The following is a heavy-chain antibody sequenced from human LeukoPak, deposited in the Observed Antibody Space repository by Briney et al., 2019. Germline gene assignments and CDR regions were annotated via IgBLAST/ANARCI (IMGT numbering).Heavy chain of an antibody. CDR1: GFTFSDYY. CDR3: ASSGWYAVDI. J-gene: IGHJ3*02. D-gene: IGHD6-19*01. V-gene: IGHV3-11*04. CDR2: ISSSGSTI. Sequence: PGGSLRLSCAASGFTFSDYYMSWLRQAPGKGLEWVSYISSSGSTIYYAASVKGRFTISRDNAKSSLYLQMNGLRAEDTAVYYCASSGWYAVDIWGQGTMVTVSS.